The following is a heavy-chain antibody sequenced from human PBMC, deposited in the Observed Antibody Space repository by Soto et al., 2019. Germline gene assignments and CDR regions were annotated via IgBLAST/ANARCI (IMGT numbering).Heavy chain of an antibody. V-gene: IGHV1-46*01. CDR3: ARPVAGTPSWFDY. CDR1: GYTFTIYD. Sequence: ASVKVSCKASGYTFTIYDMHWVRQAPGQGLEWMGIINPSGGSTSYAQKFQGRVTMTRDTSTSTVYMELSSLRSEDTAVYYCARPVAGTPSWFDYWGQGTLVTVSS. CDR2: INPSGGST. D-gene: IGHD6-19*01. J-gene: IGHJ4*02.